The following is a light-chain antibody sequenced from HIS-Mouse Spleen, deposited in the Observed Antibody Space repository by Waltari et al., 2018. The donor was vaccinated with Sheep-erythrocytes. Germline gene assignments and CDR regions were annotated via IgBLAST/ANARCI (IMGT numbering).Light chain of an antibody. Sequence: QAVLTQPSSLSASPGASASLTCTLRSGTNVGTYRIYWYQQKPGSPPQYLLWYKSDSDKQQGSGVPSRCSGSKNASAKAGIILISRLQSEDEADYYCMIWHSSAWVFGGGTKLTVL. J-gene: IGLJ3*02. CDR3: MIWHSSAWV. CDR1: SGTNVGTYR. V-gene: IGLV5-45*03. CDR2: YKSDSDK.